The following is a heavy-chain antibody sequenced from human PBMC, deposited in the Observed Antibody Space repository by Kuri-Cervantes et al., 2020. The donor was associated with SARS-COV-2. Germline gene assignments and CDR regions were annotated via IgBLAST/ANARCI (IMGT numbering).Heavy chain of an antibody. CDR1: GFTFSSYA. V-gene: IGHV3-15*01. J-gene: IGHJ4*02. CDR2: IKSKTDGGTT. Sequence: GESLKISCAASGFTFSSYAMSWVRQAPGKGLEWVGRIKSKTDGGTTDYAAPVKGRFTISRDDSKNTLYLQMNSLKTEDTAVYYCTTDRGTVVVPAATGFDYWGQGTLVTVSS. CDR3: TTDRGTVVVPAATGFDY. D-gene: IGHD2-2*01.